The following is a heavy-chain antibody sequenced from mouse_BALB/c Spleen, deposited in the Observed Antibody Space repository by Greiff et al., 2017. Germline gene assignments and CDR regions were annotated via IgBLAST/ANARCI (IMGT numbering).Heavy chain of an antibody. J-gene: IGHJ4*01. Sequence: VQLQQSGPELVRPGVSVKISCKGSGYTFTDYAMHWVKQSHAKSLEWIGVISTYYGNTNYNQKFKGKATMTVDKSSSTAYMELARLTSEDSAIYYCARKITTVVAGDAMDYWGQGTSVTVSS. CDR2: ISTYYGNT. CDR1: GYTFTDYA. D-gene: IGHD1-1*01. CDR3: ARKITTVVAGDAMDY. V-gene: IGHV1-67*01.